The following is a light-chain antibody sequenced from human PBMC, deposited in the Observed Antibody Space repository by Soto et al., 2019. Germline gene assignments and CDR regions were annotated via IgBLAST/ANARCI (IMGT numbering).Light chain of an antibody. CDR2: GTS. Sequence: EIVLTQSPGTLSLSPGERATLSCRASQTVRNNYLAWYQHKPGQSPRLLIYGTSSRATGIPDRFSGSGSGTGFTLTISRLEPEDSAVYYCQQYGSSPTFGGGTKVDIK. J-gene: IGKJ4*01. CDR3: QQYGSSPT. CDR1: QTVRNNY. V-gene: IGKV3-20*01.